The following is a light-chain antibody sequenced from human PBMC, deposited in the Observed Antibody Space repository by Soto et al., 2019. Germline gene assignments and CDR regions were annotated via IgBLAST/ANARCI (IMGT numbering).Light chain of an antibody. CDR1: QSISRY. CDR3: QQSYSVPLT. V-gene: IGKV1-39*01. Sequence: DIQMTQSPSSLSASVGDRVTITCRASQSISRYLNWYQKKAGKAPRLLIYAASSLQGGVPSSFSGSGFGTDFTLTISSLQPEDFATYYCQQSYSVPLTFGQGTKVDIK. CDR2: AAS. J-gene: IGKJ1*01.